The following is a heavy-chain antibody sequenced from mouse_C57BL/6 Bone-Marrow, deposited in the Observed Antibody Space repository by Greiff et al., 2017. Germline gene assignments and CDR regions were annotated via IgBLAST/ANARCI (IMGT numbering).Heavy chain of an antibody. CDR3: ARDYSNFDWCFGF. V-gene: IGHV1-39*01. D-gene: IGHD2-5*01. Sequence: EVQLLQSGAELVKPGASVKISCKASGYSFTDYNMNWVQQSTGKSLEWIGVINPNYGTTSYNQKFKGKATLTVDQSSSTAYMQLNSLTSEDSAVYYCARDYSNFDWCFGFWGTGTTVTVSA. J-gene: IGHJ1*03. CDR2: INPNYGTT. CDR1: GYSFTDYN.